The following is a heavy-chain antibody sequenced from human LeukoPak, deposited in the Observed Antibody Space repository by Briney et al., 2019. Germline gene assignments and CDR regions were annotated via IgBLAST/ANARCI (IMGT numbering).Heavy chain of an antibody. CDR2: MYYSGST. CDR1: GGSISSTSYY. CDR3: ARVPFSYNYDGSGYSAIDY. D-gene: IGHD3-22*01. Sequence: SETLSLTCTVSGGSISSTSYYWGWIRQPPGKGLEWIGTMYYSGSTYYNSSLKSRVTIAVDTSKNQFSLKLSSVTAADTAMYYCARVPFSYNYDGSGYSAIDYWGQGTLVTVSS. V-gene: IGHV4-39*07. J-gene: IGHJ4*02.